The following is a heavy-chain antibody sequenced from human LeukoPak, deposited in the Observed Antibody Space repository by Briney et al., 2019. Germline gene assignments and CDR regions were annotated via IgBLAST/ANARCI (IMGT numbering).Heavy chain of an antibody. CDR3: ALGSGSYDY. Sequence: ASVRVSCKASGYTFSNYAMHWVRLAPGQRLEWMGWINGDNGNTESSQKFQGRVTITWDTSATTAYMELSSLRSEDTAVYYCALGSGSYDYWGQGTLVTVSS. J-gene: IGHJ4*02. CDR2: INGDNGNT. D-gene: IGHD3-10*01. CDR1: GYTFSNYA. V-gene: IGHV1-3*01.